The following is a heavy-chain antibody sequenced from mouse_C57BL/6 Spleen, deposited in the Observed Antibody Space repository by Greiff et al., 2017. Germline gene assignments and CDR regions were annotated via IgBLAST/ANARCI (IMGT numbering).Heavy chain of an antibody. Sequence: QVQLQQPGAELVRPGSSVKLSCKASGYTFTSYWMDWVKQRPGQGLEWIGNIYPSDSETPYNQKFKDKATLTVDKSSSTAYMQLSSLTSEDSAVYYCARYMVSGAMDYWGQGTSVTVSS. V-gene: IGHV1-61*01. D-gene: IGHD2-1*01. CDR2: IYPSDSET. CDR1: GYTFTSYW. J-gene: IGHJ4*01. CDR3: ARYMVSGAMDY.